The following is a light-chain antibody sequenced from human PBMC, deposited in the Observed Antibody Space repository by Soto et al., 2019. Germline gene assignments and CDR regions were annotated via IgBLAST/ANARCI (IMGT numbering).Light chain of an antibody. CDR2: QGY. CDR1: SSDVGKYNL. CDR3: CAYAATYTYV. V-gene: IGLV2-23*01. Sequence: QSALTQPASVSGSPGQSITISCTGTSSDVGKYNLVSWYQQHPGKAPKVMILQGYKRPSGVSNRFSGSKFGNTASLTLSGLQAEDEPEYYCCAYAATYTYVFGTGTKFTVL. J-gene: IGLJ1*01.